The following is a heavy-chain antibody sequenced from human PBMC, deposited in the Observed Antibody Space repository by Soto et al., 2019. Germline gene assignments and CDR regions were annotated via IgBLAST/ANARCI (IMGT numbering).Heavy chain of an antibody. CDR1: GGTFSRYA. V-gene: IGHV1-69*12. CDR2: IIPIFGTA. D-gene: IGHD6-13*01. CDR3: AREGYSSSWYGVRPGWFDP. J-gene: IGHJ5*02. Sequence: QVQLVQSGAEVKKPGSSVKVSCKASGGTFSRYAISWVRQAPGQGLEWMGGIIPIFGTANYAQKFQGRVTITADESTSTAYMELSSLRSEDTAVYYCAREGYSSSWYGVRPGWFDPWGQGTLVTVS.